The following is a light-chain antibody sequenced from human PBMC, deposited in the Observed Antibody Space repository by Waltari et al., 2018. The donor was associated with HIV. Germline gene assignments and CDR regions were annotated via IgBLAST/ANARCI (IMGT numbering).Light chain of an antibody. Sequence: SALTQPASVSGSPGQSVTISCTRTSSDIGCYNYVSWYQQHPGKAPKLIISEVSNRPSGVSDRFSGSKSGNTASLTISGLQAEDEADYYCCSYTSTTAFDVFGTGTRVSVL. CDR2: EVS. J-gene: IGLJ1*01. V-gene: IGLV2-14*01. CDR1: SSDIGCYNY. CDR3: CSYTSTTAFDV.